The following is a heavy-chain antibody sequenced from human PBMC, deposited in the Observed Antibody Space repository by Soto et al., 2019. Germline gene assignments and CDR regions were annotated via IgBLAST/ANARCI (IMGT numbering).Heavy chain of an antibody. Sequence: ASVKVSCKASGYTFTGYYMHWVRQAPGQGLEWMGWINPNSGGTNYAQKFQGWVTMTRDTSISTAYMELSRLRSDDTAVYYCARGKKGYSHRYYYYYMDVWGKGTTVTVSS. D-gene: IGHD4-4*01. V-gene: IGHV1-2*04. CDR1: GYTFTGYY. CDR3: ARGKKGYSHRYYYYYMDV. J-gene: IGHJ6*03. CDR2: INPNSGGT.